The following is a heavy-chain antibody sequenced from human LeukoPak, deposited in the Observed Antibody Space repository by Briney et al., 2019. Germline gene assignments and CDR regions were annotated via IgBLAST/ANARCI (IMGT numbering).Heavy chain of an antibody. CDR3: AREDVYDITDY. V-gene: IGHV3-48*04. Sequence: PGGSLRLSCAASGFTLSTYSMNWVRQAPGKGLEWVSYISSSSSTIYYADSVRGRFTISRDNAKNSLYLQMNSLRAEDTAVYYCAREDVYDITDYWGQGTLVTVSS. CDR2: ISSSSSTI. J-gene: IGHJ4*02. D-gene: IGHD3-9*01. CDR1: GFTLSTYS.